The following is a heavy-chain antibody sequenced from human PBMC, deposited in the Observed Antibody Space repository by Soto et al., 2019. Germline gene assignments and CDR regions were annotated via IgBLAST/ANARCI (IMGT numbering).Heavy chain of an antibody. CDR1: GFTFSSYA. Sequence: GGSLRLSCAASGFTFSSYAMSWVRQAPGKGLEWVSAISGSGGSTYYADSVKGRFTISRDNSKNTLYLQMNSLRAEDTAVYYCAKVSRKCGGDCFLSVPYYFDYWGQGTLVTVSS. D-gene: IGHD2-21*02. CDR2: ISGSGGST. V-gene: IGHV3-23*01. CDR3: AKVSRKCGGDCFLSVPYYFDY. J-gene: IGHJ4*02.